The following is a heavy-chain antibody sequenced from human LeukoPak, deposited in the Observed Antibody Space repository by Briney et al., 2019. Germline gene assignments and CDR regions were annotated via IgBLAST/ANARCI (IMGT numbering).Heavy chain of an antibody. D-gene: IGHD4-11*01. J-gene: IGHJ4*02. CDR1: GYTFTGYY. CDR2: INPNSGGT. V-gene: IGHV1-2*04. CDR3: ARGSVGARSNYVGARHYYFDY. Sequence: ASVTVSCTASGYTFTGYYMHWVRQAPGQGLEWMGWINPNSGGTNYAQKFQGWVTMTRDTSISTAYMELSRLRSDDTAVYYCARGSVGARSNYVGARHYYFDYWGQGTLVTVSS.